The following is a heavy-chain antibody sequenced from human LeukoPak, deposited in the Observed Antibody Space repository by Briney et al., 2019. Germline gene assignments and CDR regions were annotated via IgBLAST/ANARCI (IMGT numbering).Heavy chain of an antibody. J-gene: IGHJ5*02. CDR2: IYYRGIT. V-gene: IGHV4-39*07. CDR3: ATILGVYCSGGSCHSYSPFDP. D-gene: IGHD2-15*01. CDR1: GDSISSSVYY. Sequence: SETLSLTCTVSGDSISSSVYYWGWVRQPPGKGLQWIESIYYRGITYYNPSRKSRLTISVDTSKNQFCLKLSAVTGAGPAVYYCATILGVYCSGGSCHSYSPFDPWGQGTLVTVSS.